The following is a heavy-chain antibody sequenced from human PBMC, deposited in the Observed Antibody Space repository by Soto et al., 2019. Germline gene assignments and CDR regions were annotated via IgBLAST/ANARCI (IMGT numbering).Heavy chain of an antibody. V-gene: IGHV3-23*01. D-gene: IGHD6-13*01. CDR2: ISGSGGST. CDR1: GFPFISFA. CDR3: AKDLGKYSSSWSLYYYYGMDV. J-gene: IGHJ6*02. Sequence: GGSLRLSYAASGFPFISFAMSLVRTAPGKGLEWVSAISGSGGSTYYADSVKGRFTISRDNSKNTLYLQMNSLRAEDTAVYYCAKDLGKYSSSWSLYYYYGMDVWGQGTTVTVSS.